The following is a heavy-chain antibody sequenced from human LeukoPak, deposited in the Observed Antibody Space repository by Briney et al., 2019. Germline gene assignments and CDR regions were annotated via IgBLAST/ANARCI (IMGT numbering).Heavy chain of an antibody. CDR2: IYYSGST. D-gene: IGHD5/OR15-5a*01. CDR1: GGSISSSSYY. V-gene: IGHV4-39*07. CDR3: ARLSTRSPPI. J-gene: IGHJ3*02. Sequence: PSETLSLTCTVSGGSISSSSYYWGWIRQPPGKGLEWIGTIYYSGSTYYNPSLKSRVTISVDTSKNQFSLKLSSVTAADTAVYYCARLSTRSPPIWGQGTMVTVSS.